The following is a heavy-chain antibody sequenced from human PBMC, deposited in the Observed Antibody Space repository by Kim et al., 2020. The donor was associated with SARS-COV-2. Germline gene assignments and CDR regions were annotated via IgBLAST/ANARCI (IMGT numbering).Heavy chain of an antibody. V-gene: IGHV3-21*01. D-gene: IGHD2-2*01. J-gene: IGHJ4*02. CDR1: GFTFSSYS. Sequence: GGSLRLSCAASGFTFSSYSMNWVRQAPGKGLEWVSSISSSSSYIYYADSVKGRFTISRDNAKNSLYLQMNSLRAEDTAVYYCARVQGRGYCSSTSCYPFDYWGQGTLVTVSS. CDR3: ARVQGRGYCSSTSCYPFDY. CDR2: ISSSSSYI.